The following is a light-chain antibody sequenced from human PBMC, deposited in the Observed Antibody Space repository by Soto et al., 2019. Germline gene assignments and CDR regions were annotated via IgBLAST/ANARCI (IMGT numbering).Light chain of an antibody. Sequence: EIVMTQSPATLSVSPGERATLSCRASQSVSSNLAWYQQKPGQALRLLIYGASTRATGIPARFSGSGSGTDFTLTISSLQSEDFAVYYCQQYNNWPPLTFGGGTKVEIK. CDR2: GAS. CDR1: QSVSSN. J-gene: IGKJ4*01. V-gene: IGKV3-15*01. CDR3: QQYNNWPPLT.